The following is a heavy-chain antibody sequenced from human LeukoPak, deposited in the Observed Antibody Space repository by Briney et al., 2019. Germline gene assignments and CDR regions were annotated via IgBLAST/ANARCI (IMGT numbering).Heavy chain of an antibody. Sequence: GGSLRLSCAASGFTFSSYSMNWVRQAPGNGLEWVSSISSSSSYIYYADSVKGRFTISRDNAKNSLYLQMNSLRAEDTAVYYCARDHPTNYDFWFDYYGVDVWGQGTTVTVSS. V-gene: IGHV3-21*01. CDR1: GFTFSSYS. CDR3: ARDHPTNYDFWFDYYGVDV. J-gene: IGHJ6*02. CDR2: ISSSSSYI. D-gene: IGHD3-3*01.